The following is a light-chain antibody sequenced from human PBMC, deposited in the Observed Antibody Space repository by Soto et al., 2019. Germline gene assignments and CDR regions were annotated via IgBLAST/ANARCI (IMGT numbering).Light chain of an antibody. CDR3: QQYDNLPIT. Sequence: DIQMTQSPSSLSASVGDRVTITCQASQDISNYLYWYQQKPGKAPKLLIYDASNLETGVPSRFSGSGYGTDFTFTISSLQPEDIATYYCQQYDNLPITFGQGTRLEIK. V-gene: IGKV1-33*01. CDR1: QDISNY. J-gene: IGKJ5*01. CDR2: DAS.